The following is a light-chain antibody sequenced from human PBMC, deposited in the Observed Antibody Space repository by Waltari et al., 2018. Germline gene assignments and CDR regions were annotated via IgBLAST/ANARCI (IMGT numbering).Light chain of an antibody. CDR1: QGINVY. CDR3: QHYSNYPFT. CDR2: GAS. V-gene: IGKV1-16*01. Sequence: DIQMTQSPSSLSASVGDRVTITCRASQGINVYLAWFQQKAGRAPKSLIKGASSLQSGVPSRFGGSGSGTDFTLTISSLQPEDSGTYYCQHYSNYPFTFGPGTKVDIK. J-gene: IGKJ3*01.